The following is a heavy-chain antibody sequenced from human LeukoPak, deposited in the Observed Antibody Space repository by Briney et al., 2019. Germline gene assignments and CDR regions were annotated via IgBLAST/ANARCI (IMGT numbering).Heavy chain of an antibody. D-gene: IGHD6-13*01. CDR1: GGSISSSSYY. CDR3: ARRGGYSSTLGTDY. Sequence: PSETLSVTCTVSGGSISSSSYYWGWLRQPPGKGLEWLGSIYYSGSTYYNPSLKSRVTISVDTSKNQFSLKLSSVTAADTAVYYCARRGGYSSTLGTDYWGQGTLVTVSS. J-gene: IGHJ4*02. CDR2: IYYSGST. V-gene: IGHV4-39*01.